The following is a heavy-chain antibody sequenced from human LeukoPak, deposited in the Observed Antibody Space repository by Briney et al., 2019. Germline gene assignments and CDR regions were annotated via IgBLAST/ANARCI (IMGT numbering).Heavy chain of an antibody. Sequence: SETLSLTCAVYGGSFSGYYWSWIRQPPGKGLEWIAEITHSGSTDYNPSLKSRVTISVDTSKNQFSLELNSVTAADTAVYFCAREGQWLISFDYWGQGTLVTVSS. D-gene: IGHD6-19*01. CDR1: GGSFSGYY. J-gene: IGHJ4*02. CDR2: ITHSGST. V-gene: IGHV4-34*01. CDR3: AREGQWLISFDY.